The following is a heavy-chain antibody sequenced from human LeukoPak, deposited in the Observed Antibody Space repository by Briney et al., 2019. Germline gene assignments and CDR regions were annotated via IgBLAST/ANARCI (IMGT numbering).Heavy chain of an antibody. CDR3: AKDRLLMTVVPTAFDI. V-gene: IGHV3-23*01. CDR1: GFTFSSYA. Sequence: GGSLRLSCAASGFTFSSYAMSWVRQAPGKGLEWVSAISGSGGSTYYADSAKGRFTISRDNSKNTLYLQMNSLRAEDTAVYYCAKDRLLMTVVPTAFDIWGQGTMVTVSS. J-gene: IGHJ3*02. CDR2: ISGSGGST. D-gene: IGHD3-22*01.